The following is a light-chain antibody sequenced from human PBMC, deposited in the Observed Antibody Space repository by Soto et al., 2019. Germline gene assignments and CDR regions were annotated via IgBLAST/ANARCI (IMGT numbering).Light chain of an antibody. CDR1: QSVSSN. CDR2: GAS. CDR3: EEEDKGPFT. J-gene: IGKJ2*01. Sequence: EIVMTQSPVTLSVSPGERATLSCRASQSVSSNLAWYQQKPGQAPRLLIYGASTRATGIPARLSCSWSGTAFPLTISRLPSEDFAILYFEEEDKGPFTFGQGTKLDIK. V-gene: IGKV3-15*01.